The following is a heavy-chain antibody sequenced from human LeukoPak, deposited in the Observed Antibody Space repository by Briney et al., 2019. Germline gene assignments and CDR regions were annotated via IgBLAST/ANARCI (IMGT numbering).Heavy chain of an antibody. Sequence: ASVKVSPKPSVYTFTSYVISWVRPAPRQGLEWVGWINPNSGDTYYAQNLQGRVTITSDTSISTAYLELRRLRSDDTAVYYWACNIVAAHLGGNWFDPWGQGTLVTVSS. D-gene: IGHD5-12*01. CDR2: INPNSGDT. CDR3: ACNIVAAHLGGNWFDP. CDR1: VYTFTSYV. J-gene: IGHJ5*02. V-gene: IGHV1-2*02.